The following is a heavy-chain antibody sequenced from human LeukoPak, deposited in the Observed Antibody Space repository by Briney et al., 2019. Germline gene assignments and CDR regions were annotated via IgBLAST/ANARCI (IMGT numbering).Heavy chain of an antibody. CDR2: IYYGGST. CDR1: GGSFSSSTYY. CDR3: ARGSGYYYAEYFQH. Sequence: PSETLSLTCTVSGGSFSSSTYYWGWIRQPPGKGLEWIGSIYYGGSTYYNPSLKSRVTISVDTSKNQFSLKLSSVTAAGTAVYYCARGSGYYYAEYFQHWGQGTLVTVSS. J-gene: IGHJ1*01. V-gene: IGHV4-39*07. D-gene: IGHD3-22*01.